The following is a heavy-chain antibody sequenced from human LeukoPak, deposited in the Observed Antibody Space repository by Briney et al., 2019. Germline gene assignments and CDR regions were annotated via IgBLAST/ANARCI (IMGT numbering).Heavy chain of an antibody. D-gene: IGHD2-21*02. CDR3: ARSRTATIRFDY. J-gene: IGHJ4*02. CDR1: GFTVSSNY. Sequence: GGSLRLSCAASGFTVSSNYMSWVRQAPGKGLEWVSVIYSGGSTYYADSVKGRFTISRDNSKNTLYLQMNSLRAEDTAVYYCARSRTATIRFDYWGQGTLVTVSS. CDR2: IYSGGST. V-gene: IGHV3-66*02.